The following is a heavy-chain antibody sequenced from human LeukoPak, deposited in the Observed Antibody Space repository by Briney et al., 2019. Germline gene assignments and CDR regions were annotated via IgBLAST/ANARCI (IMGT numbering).Heavy chain of an antibody. CDR3: ALQFGIH. CDR2: ISNSGSNK. CDR1: GFLFISSE. J-gene: IGHJ4*02. Sequence: GGSLRLSFAPVGFLFISSEMESVRQAPGKGLEWVSYISNSGSNKYYADSVKGRFIISRDNAEHALYLQMKSLRAEDSAAAYWALQFGIHWGQASLVSVSS. D-gene: IGHD5-24*01. V-gene: IGHV3-48*03.